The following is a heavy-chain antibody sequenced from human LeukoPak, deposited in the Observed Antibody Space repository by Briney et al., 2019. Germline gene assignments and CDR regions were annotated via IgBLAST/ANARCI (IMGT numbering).Heavy chain of an antibody. CDR1: GFTFNGYG. Sequence: GGSLRLSCAASGFTFNGYGMHWVRQAPGKGLEWVSAISGSDGSTYYADSVKGRLTISRDNSKNTLYLQMNSLRAEDTAVYYCARGVRVSFDIWGQGTMVTVSS. J-gene: IGHJ3*02. V-gene: IGHV3-23*01. CDR3: ARGVRVSFDI. CDR2: ISGSDGST. D-gene: IGHD6-13*01.